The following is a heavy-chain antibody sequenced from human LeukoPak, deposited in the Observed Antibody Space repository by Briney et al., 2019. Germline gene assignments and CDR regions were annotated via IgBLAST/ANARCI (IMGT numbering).Heavy chain of an antibody. CDR2: INHSGST. D-gene: IGHD2-2*01. Sequence: KPSETLSLTCAAYGGSFSGYYWSWIRQPPGKGLEWIGEINHSGSTNYNPSLKSRVTISVDTSKNQFSLKLSSVTAADTAVYYCARAFDIVVVPVAFDPWGQGTLVTVSS. V-gene: IGHV4-34*01. J-gene: IGHJ5*02. CDR3: ARAFDIVVVPVAFDP. CDR1: GGSFSGYY.